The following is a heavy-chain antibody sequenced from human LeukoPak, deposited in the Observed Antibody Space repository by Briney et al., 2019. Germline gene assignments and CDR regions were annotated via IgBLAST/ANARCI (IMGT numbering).Heavy chain of an antibody. D-gene: IGHD3-9*01. Sequence: PSETLSLTCAVSGYSISSGYYWGWIRQPPGKGLEWIESIHHSGSTYYNPSLKSRVTISVDTSKNKFSLKLSSVTAADTAVYYCATVGGYDILTGYYPLPFDYWGQGTLVTVSS. CDR1: GYSISSGYY. J-gene: IGHJ4*02. CDR2: IHHSGST. V-gene: IGHV4-38-2*01. CDR3: ATVGGYDILTGYYPLPFDY.